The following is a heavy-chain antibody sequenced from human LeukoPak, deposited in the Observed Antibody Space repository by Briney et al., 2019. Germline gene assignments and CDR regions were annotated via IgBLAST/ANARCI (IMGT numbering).Heavy chain of an antibody. V-gene: IGHV3-48*02. D-gene: IGHD1-26*01. CDR2: ISSSSSTI. J-gene: IGHJ4*02. Sequence: PGGSLRLSCAAAGFTFSSYSMIWVRQAPGKGLEGSSYISSSSSTIYYADSVKGRFTISRDNAKNSLYLQMNSLRDEDTAVYYCARDNPIVGATITLDYWGQGALVTVSS. CDR3: ARDNPIVGATITLDY. CDR1: GFTFSSYS.